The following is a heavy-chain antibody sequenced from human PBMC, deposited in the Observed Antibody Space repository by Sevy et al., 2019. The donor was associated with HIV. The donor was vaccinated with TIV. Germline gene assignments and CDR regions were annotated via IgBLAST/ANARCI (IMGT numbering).Heavy chain of an antibody. J-gene: IGHJ4*02. D-gene: IGHD2-15*01. CDR1: GFTFNNYA. CDR3: AKLIVVVVAPGSRFDF. Sequence: GGSLRLSCAASGFTFNNYAMSWVRQAPGKGLEWVSVISGSGGGTNYADSVKGRFTISRDNSKNTLYLQMNSLRDEDTAVYYCAKLIVVVVAPGSRFDFWGQRAMVTVSS. CDR2: ISGSGGGT. V-gene: IGHV3-23*01.